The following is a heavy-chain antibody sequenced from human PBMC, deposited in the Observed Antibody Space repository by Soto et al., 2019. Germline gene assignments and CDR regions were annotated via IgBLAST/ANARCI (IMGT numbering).Heavy chain of an antibody. J-gene: IGHJ4*02. V-gene: IGHV3-23*01. Sequence: QAWCSLRLPCAASGFTFSSYAMSSVRQAPGEGLEWVSAISGSAGSTYYAESVKGRFTISRDNSNKKLYLQMNSLRDEDTAVYYCAKVPYGHYTAYWGQGTLVTVSS. CDR1: GFTFSSYA. CDR3: AKVPYGHYTAY. D-gene: IGHD3-22*01. CDR2: ISGSAGST.